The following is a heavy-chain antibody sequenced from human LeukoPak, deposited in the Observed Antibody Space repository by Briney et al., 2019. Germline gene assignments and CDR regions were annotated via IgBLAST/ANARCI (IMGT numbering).Heavy chain of an antibody. V-gene: IGHV4-38-2*02. Sequence: GYXXXSGXXXGWXRXPAGXXXXXSGIMYHSGSTYYHPSIKSRVTISVETYKKHFSMKLNSVTAADTAVYYCARAVAAYLGFDYWGQGTLVTVSS. CDR2: MYHSGST. CDR3: ARAVAAYLGFDY. J-gene: IGHJ4*02. D-gene: IGHD6-19*01. CDR1: GYXXXSGXX.